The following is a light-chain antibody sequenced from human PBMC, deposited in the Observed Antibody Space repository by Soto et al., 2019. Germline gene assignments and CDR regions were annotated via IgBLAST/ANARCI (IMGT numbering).Light chain of an antibody. CDR2: EVN. CDR1: SSDVVGYNY. J-gene: IGLJ1*01. Sequence: QSVLTKPPSASGSPGQSVTISCTGTSSDVVGYNYVSWYQQHPGKAPKLMIYEVNKRPSGVPDRFSGSKSGNTASLTVSGLQAEDEADYYCNSYAGSPYVFGTGTKLTVL. V-gene: IGLV2-8*01. CDR3: NSYAGSPYV.